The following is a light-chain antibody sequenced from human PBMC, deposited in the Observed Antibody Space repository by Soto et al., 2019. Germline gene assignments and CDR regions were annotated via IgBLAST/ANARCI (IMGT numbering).Light chain of an antibody. Sequence: DIHMTQSPPSLSAAVGGIVAITFRATQDTHHYLNWYQQKPGKAPKLLIYDASNLETGVPSRFSGSGSGTDFTFTISSLQPEDIATYYCQQYDNLRTFGQGTKVDI. V-gene: IGKV1-33*01. CDR2: DAS. J-gene: IGKJ1*01. CDR1: QDTHHY. CDR3: QQYDNLRT.